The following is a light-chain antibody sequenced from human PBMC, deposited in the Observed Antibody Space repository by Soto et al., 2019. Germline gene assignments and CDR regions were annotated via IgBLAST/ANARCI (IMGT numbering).Light chain of an antibody. CDR1: QSIAGY. CDR3: QQSFSVPIT. Sequence: DIQTTQSPSSLCASVGDRVTITFRASQSIAGYLSWYQQRPGKAPKFLIYSASSLQRGVPSRFSGSGSGTDFSLTINGLQPEDFATYFCQQSFSVPITFGQGTRLEIK. CDR2: SAS. J-gene: IGKJ5*01. V-gene: IGKV1-39*01.